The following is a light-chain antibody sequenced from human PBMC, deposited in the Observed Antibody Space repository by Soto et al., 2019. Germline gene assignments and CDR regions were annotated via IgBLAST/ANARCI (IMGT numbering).Light chain of an antibody. Sequence: DIVMTQTPLSLSVTPGQPASISCRSSQSLLHSDGKTYLYWYLQKPGQPPQLLVHEVSNRFSGVPDRFSGSGSGTDCTLRISRGAPEEVGVYYCMQTIQLPLTFGGGTKVEIK. V-gene: IGKV2D-29*01. CDR1: QSLLHSDGKTY. J-gene: IGKJ4*01. CDR3: MQTIQLPLT. CDR2: EVS.